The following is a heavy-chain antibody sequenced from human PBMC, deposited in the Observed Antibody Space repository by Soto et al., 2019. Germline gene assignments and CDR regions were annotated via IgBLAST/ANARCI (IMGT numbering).Heavy chain of an antibody. CDR3: ARDRLGVSVTGGGFDS. Sequence: QVQLVQSGGEVKKPGASVKVSCKASGYTFSNFGLSWVRQAPGQGLELMGWISPYNGNTNYAQKLQGRLTMTTDTSTRTAYMELRSLRSADTAVYYCARDRLGVSVTGGGFDSWGQGTLVTVSS. CDR1: GYTFSNFG. V-gene: IGHV1-18*01. J-gene: IGHJ4*02. D-gene: IGHD2-8*01. CDR2: ISPYNGNT.